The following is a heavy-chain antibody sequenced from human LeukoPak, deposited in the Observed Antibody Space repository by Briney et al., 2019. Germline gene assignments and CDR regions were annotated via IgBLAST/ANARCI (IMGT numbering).Heavy chain of an antibody. D-gene: IGHD3-9*01. CDR3: ARGTLRYFDWLFLGSWSDP. Sequence: GASVKVSCKASGYTFTSYDINWVRQATGQGLEWMGWMNPNSGNTGYAQKFQGRVTITRNTSISTAYMELSSLRSEDTAVYYCARGTLRYFDWLFLGSWSDPWGQGTLVTVSS. CDR2: MNPNSGNT. J-gene: IGHJ5*02. CDR1: GYTFTSYD. V-gene: IGHV1-8*03.